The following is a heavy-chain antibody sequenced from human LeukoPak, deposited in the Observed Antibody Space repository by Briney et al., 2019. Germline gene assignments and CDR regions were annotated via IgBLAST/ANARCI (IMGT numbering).Heavy chain of an antibody. CDR3: ARGVSVVTAYYFDY. D-gene: IGHD4-23*01. CDR2: INPNSGGT. CDR1: GYSFTDYY. V-gene: IGHV1-2*02. Sequence: ASVKVSCKASGYSFTDYYMHWVRQAPGRGLEWMGWINPNSGGTKYAQEFKGRVTMTRDTSLSTAYMELSSLKSDDTAVYFCARGVSVVTAYYFDYWGQGTLVTVSS. J-gene: IGHJ4*02.